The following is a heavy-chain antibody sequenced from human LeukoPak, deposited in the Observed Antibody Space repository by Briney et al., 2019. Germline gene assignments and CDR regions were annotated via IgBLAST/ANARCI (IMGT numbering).Heavy chain of an antibody. Sequence: RGESLKISCQGSGYSFSTSWIAWVRQAPGKGLAWVGSIYIGDSDPRYSPSFQGHVTMSADKSVNTASLQWSSLQGSDTGIYYCAKVKSFGYWFFDLWGRGTLVAVSS. CDR1: GYSFSTSW. D-gene: IGHD3-16*01. V-gene: IGHV5-51*01. J-gene: IGHJ2*01. CDR3: AKVKSFGYWFFDL. CDR2: IYIGDSDP.